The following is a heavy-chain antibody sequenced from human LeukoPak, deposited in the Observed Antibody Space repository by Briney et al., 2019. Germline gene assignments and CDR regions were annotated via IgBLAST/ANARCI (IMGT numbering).Heavy chain of an antibody. Sequence: PGGSLRLSCTASGFTFGDCAMSWVRQAPGKGLEWVGFIRSKAYGGTTEYAASVKGRFTISRDDSKSIAYLQMNSLKTEDTAVYYCTRTTWIQLWLDAFDIWGQGTMVTVSS. CDR3: TRTTWIQLWLDAFDI. J-gene: IGHJ3*02. CDR2: IRSKAYGGTT. D-gene: IGHD5-18*01. CDR1: GFTFGDCA. V-gene: IGHV3-49*04.